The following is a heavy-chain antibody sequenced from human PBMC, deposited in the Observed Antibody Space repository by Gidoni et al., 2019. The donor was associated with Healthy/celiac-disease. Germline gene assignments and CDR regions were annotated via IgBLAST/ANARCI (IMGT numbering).Heavy chain of an antibody. CDR3: ARATPDYYDSSGGFDP. V-gene: IGHV4-30-4*01. Sequence: QVQLQESGPGLVKPSQTLSLTCTVSGGSISSGDYYWSWIRQPPGQGLEWIGYIYYSGRTYYNPSLKSRVTISVDTSKNQFSLKLSSVTAADTAVYYCARATPDYYDSSGGFDPWGQGTLVTVSS. CDR2: IYYSGRT. CDR1: GGSISSGDYY. D-gene: IGHD3-22*01. J-gene: IGHJ5*02.